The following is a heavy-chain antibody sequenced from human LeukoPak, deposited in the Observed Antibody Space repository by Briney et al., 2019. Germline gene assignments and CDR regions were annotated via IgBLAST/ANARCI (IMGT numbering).Heavy chain of an antibody. J-gene: IGHJ4*02. CDR3: ATALLDILTGWSENYFDY. Sequence: PGGSLRLSCAASGFTFSSYGMHWVRQAPGKGLEWVAFIRYDGSNKYYADSVKGRFTISRDNSKNTLYLQMNSLRAEDTAVYYCATALLDILTGWSENYFDYWGQGTLVTVSS. CDR2: IRYDGSNK. D-gene: IGHD3-9*01. CDR1: GFTFSSYG. V-gene: IGHV3-30*02.